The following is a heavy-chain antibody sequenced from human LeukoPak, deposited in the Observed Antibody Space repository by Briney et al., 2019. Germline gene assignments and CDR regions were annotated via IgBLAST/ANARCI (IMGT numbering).Heavy chain of an antibody. J-gene: IGHJ3*02. V-gene: IGHV1-18*01. D-gene: IGHD3-22*01. Sequence: GASVKVSCKASGYTFTSYGISWVRQAPGQGLEWMGWISAYNGNTNYAQNLQGRVTMTTDTSTSTAYLELRSLRSDDTAVYYGAREMGYDRTPAFDIWGQGTMVTVSS. CDR2: ISAYNGNT. CDR1: GYTFTSYG. CDR3: AREMGYDRTPAFDI.